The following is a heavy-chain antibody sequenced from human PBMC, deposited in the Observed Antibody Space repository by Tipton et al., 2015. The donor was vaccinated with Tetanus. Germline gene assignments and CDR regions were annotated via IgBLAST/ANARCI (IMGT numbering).Heavy chain of an antibody. D-gene: IGHD2-2*01. CDR1: GDSISSSDYY. J-gene: IGHJ3*02. Sequence: TLSLTCTVSGDSISSSDYYWGWIRQPPGEGLEWIASVYYDGSAYYNPSLRSRVTMSVDTSKIQFSLMLTSVTASDTAVYYCARLSSSSNDAHAFDIWGQGTMVTDSS. V-gene: IGHV4-39*01. CDR2: VYYDGSA. CDR3: ARLSSSSNDAHAFDI.